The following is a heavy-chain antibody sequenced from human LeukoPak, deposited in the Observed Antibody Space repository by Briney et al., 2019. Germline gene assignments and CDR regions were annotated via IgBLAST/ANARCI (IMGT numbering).Heavy chain of an antibody. CDR1: GFTFSSCG. CDR3: ATETIGRHYDY. V-gene: IGHV3-21*01. D-gene: IGHD1-14*01. CDR2: IGPTGTDR. J-gene: IGHJ4*02. Sequence: GGSLRRSCAASGFTFSSCGFNWVRQAPGKGLEWVSSIGPTGTDRYYADSVRGRFTISRDNAKNSMYLQMDSLRDEDTAVYYCATETIGRHYDYWGQGTLLTVSS.